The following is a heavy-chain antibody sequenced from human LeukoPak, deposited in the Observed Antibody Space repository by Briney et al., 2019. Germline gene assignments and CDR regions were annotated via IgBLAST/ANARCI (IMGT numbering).Heavy chain of an antibody. J-gene: IGHJ6*02. V-gene: IGHV3-48*03. CDR3: ARDKLLLLGYYYGMDG. Sequence: GGSLRLSCAASGFTFSSYEMNWVRQAPGKGLEWVSYISSSGSTIYYADSVKGRFTISRDNAKNSLYLQMNSLRAEDTAVYYCARDKLLLLGYYYGMDGWGQGTTVTVSS. CDR1: GFTFSSYE. CDR2: ISSSGSTI. D-gene: IGHD3-10*01.